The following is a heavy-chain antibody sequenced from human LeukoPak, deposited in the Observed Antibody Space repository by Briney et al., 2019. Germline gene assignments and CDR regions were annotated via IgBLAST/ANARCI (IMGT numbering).Heavy chain of an antibody. D-gene: IGHD2-2*01. CDR1: GFTFSRYD. Sequence: PSGGSLRLSCAASGFTFSRYDMHWVRQTTGKGLEWVSDIGTAGDTYYTDSVKGRFTISRDNAKNSLYLQMNSLRAEDTAVYYCAREAGIVVVPAAWSASGQGTLVTVSS. CDR2: IGTAGDT. CDR3: AREAGIVVVPAAWSA. J-gene: IGHJ5*02. V-gene: IGHV3-13*01.